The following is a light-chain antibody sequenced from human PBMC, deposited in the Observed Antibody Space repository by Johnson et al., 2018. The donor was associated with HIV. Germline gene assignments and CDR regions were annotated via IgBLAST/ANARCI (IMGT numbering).Light chain of an antibody. Sequence: QSVLSQPPSVSAAPGQKVTISCSGSSSNIGNNYVSWYQQLTGTAPKLLIYDNNKRPSGIPDRFSGSKSGTSATLSIPGLQTGAEADYYFGTWDSSLIAYFFGTGTKVTVL. V-gene: IGLV1-51*01. CDR2: DNN. CDR3: GTWDSSLIAYF. CDR1: SSNIGNNY. J-gene: IGLJ1*01.